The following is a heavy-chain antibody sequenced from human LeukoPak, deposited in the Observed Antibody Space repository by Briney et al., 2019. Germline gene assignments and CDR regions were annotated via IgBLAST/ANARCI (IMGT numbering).Heavy chain of an antibody. Sequence: GASVKVSCKASGYTFTSYDINWVRQATGQGLEWMGWMNPNSGNTGYAQKLQGRVTTTTDTSTSTAYMELRSLRSDDTAVYYCARDPSGHSYYYYYGMDVWGQGTTVTVSS. CDR3: ARDPSGHSYYYYYGMDV. CDR1: GYTFTSYD. D-gene: IGHD5-18*01. J-gene: IGHJ6*02. CDR2: MNPNSGNT. V-gene: IGHV1-8*01.